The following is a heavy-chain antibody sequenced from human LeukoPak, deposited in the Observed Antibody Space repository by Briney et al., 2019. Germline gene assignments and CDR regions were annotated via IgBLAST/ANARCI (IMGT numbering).Heavy chain of an antibody. V-gene: IGHV1-18*01. J-gene: IGHJ4*02. D-gene: IGHD6-19*01. CDR2: ITSYNGNT. CDR1: GYTSSSYG. CDR3: AREEYSGGWYGY. Sequence: GASVKVSCKASGYTSSSYGISWVRQAPGQGLEWMGWITSYNGNTKYAQQLQGRVTMTTDTSTGTAYMELSSLRSEDTAVYYCAREEYSGGWYGYWGQGTLVTVSS.